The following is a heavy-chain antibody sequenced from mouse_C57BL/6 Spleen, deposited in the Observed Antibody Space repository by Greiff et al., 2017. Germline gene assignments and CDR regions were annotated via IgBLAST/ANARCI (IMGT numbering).Heavy chain of an antibody. CDR3: ARYYYGSSYGWYFDV. CDR2: IYPGDGDT. J-gene: IGHJ1*03. Sequence: QVQLQQSGAELVKPGASVKISCKASGYAFSSYWMNWVKQRPGKGLEWIGQIYPGDGDTNYNGKFKGKATLTADKSSSTAYMQLSSLTSEDSAVYFCARYYYGSSYGWYFDVWGTGTTVTVSS. CDR1: GYAFSSYW. D-gene: IGHD1-1*01. V-gene: IGHV1-80*01.